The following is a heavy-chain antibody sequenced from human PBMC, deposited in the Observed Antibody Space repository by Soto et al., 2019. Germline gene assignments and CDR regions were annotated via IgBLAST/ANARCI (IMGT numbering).Heavy chain of an antibody. CDR1: GGSISSGPYS. D-gene: IGHD2-2*01. Sequence: SDTLSLTCSVSGGSISSGPYSWGWIRQPPGKGLEWIGTFHYSGRTYYSPSLESRVTISVDTSKNQFSLKVSSVTAADTAVFYCARLAGYCSGTSCYGYYGMDVWGQGTTVTVSS. CDR2: FHYSGRT. CDR3: ARLAGYCSGTSCYGYYGMDV. J-gene: IGHJ6*02. V-gene: IGHV4-39*01.